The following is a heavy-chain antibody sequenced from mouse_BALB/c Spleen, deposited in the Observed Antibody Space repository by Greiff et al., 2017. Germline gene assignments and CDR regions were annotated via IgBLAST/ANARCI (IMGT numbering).Heavy chain of an antibody. V-gene: IGHV5-6-3*01. CDR3: ARLQRYYFDY. CDR1: GFTFSSYG. CDR2: INSNGGST. Sequence: EVKLMESGGGLVQPGGSLKLSCAASGFTFSSYGMSWVRQTPDKGLELVATINSNGGSTYYPDSVKGRFTISRDNAKNTLYLQISSLKSEDTAMYYCARLQRYYFDYWGQGTTLTVSS. D-gene: IGHD1-1*01. J-gene: IGHJ2*01.